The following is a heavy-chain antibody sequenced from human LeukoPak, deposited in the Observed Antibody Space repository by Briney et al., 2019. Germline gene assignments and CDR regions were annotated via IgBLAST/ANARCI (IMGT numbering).Heavy chain of an antibody. V-gene: IGHV4-39*07. Sequence: SETLSLTCTVSGGSISSSSYYWGWIRQPPGKGLEWIGSIYYSGSTYYNPSLKSRATISVDTSKNQFSLKLSSVTAADTAVYYCARDGRYYYAFDIWGQGTMVTVSS. CDR2: IYYSGST. J-gene: IGHJ3*02. D-gene: IGHD1-26*01. CDR3: ARDGRYYYAFDI. CDR1: GGSISSSSYY.